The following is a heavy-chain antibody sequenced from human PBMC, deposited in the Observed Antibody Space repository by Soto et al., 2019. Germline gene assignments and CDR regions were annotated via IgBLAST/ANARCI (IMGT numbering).Heavy chain of an antibody. CDR2: IYWDDDK. CDR1: GFSLSTSGVG. V-gene: IGHV2-5*02. D-gene: IGHD3-16*02. Sequence: QITLKESGPTLVKPTQTLTLTCTFSGFSLSTSGVGVGWIRQPPGKALEWLALIYWDDDKCYSPSLKSRLTTTKDTYKNPVVTTITTIDPVDTATYSCAHASSVYDYVWGSYRYSSSYYFGMDVWGPGTTVTVSS. J-gene: IGHJ6*02. CDR3: AHASSVYDYVWGSYRYSSSYYFGMDV.